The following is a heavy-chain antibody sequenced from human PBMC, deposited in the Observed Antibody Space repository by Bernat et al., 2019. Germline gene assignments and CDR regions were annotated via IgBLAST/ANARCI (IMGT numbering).Heavy chain of an antibody. CDR2: ISGSGGST. D-gene: IGHD1-26*01. V-gene: IGHV3-23*04. J-gene: IGHJ5*02. CDR1: GFTFSSYA. CDR3: AKVSRPVGATTRGWFDP. Sequence: EVQLVESGGGLVQPGGSLRLSCAASGFTFSSYAMSWVRQAPGKGLEWVSAISGSGGSTYYADSVKGRFTISRDNSKNTLYLQMNSLRAEDTAVYYCAKVSRPVGATTRGWFDPRGQGTLVTVSS.